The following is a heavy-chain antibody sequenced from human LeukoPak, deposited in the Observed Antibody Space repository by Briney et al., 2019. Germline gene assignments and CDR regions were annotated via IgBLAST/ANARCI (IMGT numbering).Heavy chain of an antibody. Sequence: QPGGSLRLSCAASGFTFSNYAMPWVRQAPGKGLEWVSGILQSGDTTYYADSVKGRFTISRDNSQNTLYLQMNSLRVEDTAVYYCAKDAIRGDGYWEFDYWGQGTLVTVSS. J-gene: IGHJ4*02. D-gene: IGHD5-24*01. CDR3: AKDAIRGDGYWEFDY. V-gene: IGHV3-23*01. CDR1: GFTFSNYA. CDR2: ILQSGDTT.